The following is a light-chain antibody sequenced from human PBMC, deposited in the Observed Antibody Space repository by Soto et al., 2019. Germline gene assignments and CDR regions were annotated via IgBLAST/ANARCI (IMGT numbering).Light chain of an antibody. CDR1: SSDIGSYNY. V-gene: IGLV2-14*01. Sequence: QSALAQPASVSGSTGQSITISCTGTSSDIGSYNYVAWYQQFPGKTPKLIIYEVRNRPSGVSFRFSGSKSGNTASPTISGLQPEDEADYYCISYRGSDTSYVFGTGTKVTVL. CDR2: EVR. CDR3: ISYRGSDTSYV. J-gene: IGLJ1*01.